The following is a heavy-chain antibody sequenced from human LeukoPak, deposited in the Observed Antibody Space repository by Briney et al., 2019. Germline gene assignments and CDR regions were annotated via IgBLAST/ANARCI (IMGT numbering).Heavy chain of an antibody. CDR2: ISSSSSTI. CDR1: GFTFSSFS. CDR3: ARLPYYYDGSEDY. J-gene: IGHJ4*02. D-gene: IGHD3-22*01. Sequence: GGSLRLSCAASGFTFSSFSMNWVRQAPGKGLEWVSYISSSSSTIYYADSVKGRFTISRDNAKNSLYLQMNSLRDEDTAVYYCARLPYYYDGSEDYWGQGTLVTVSS. V-gene: IGHV3-48*02.